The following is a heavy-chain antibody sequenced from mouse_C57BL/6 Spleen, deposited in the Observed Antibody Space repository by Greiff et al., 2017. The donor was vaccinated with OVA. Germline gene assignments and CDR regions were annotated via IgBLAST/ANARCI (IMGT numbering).Heavy chain of an antibody. V-gene: IGHV1-19*01. J-gene: IGHJ2*01. D-gene: IGHD1-1*02. CDR1: GYTFTDYY. CDR2: INPYNGGT. CDR3: AKGGDYEGYFDY. Sequence: EVQLQQSGPVLVKPGASVKMSYKASGYTFTDYYMNWVKQSHGKSLEWIGVINPYNGGTSYNQKFKGKATLTVDKSSSTAYMELNSLTSEDSAVYYCAKGGDYEGYFDYWGQGTTLTVSS.